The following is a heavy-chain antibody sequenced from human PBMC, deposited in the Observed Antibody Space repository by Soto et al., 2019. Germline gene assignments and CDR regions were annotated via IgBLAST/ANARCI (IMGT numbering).Heavy chain of an antibody. D-gene: IGHD6-13*01. CDR1: GGSISSGGYY. CDR2: IYYSGST. V-gene: IGHV4-31*03. Sequence: SETLSLTCTVSGGSISSGGYYWSWIRQHPGKGLEWIGYIYYSGSTYYNPSLKSRVTRSVDTSKNQFSLKLSSVTAADTAVYYCAAYSSSWYYFDYWGQGTLVTVSS. CDR3: AAYSSSWYYFDY. J-gene: IGHJ4*02.